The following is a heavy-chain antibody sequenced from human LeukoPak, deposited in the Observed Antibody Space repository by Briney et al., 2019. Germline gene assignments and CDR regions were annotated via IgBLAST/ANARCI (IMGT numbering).Heavy chain of an antibody. CDR2: ISSSGSTI. CDR1: GFTFSDYY. D-gene: IGHD3-10*01. Sequence: GGSLRLSCAASGFTFSDYYISWIRQAPGKGLEWVSYISSSGSTIYYADSVKGRFTISRDNAKNSLYLQMNSLRAEDTAVYYCARDYYGSGSYYNNWFDPWGQGTLVTVSS. J-gene: IGHJ5*02. V-gene: IGHV3-11*01. CDR3: ARDYYGSGSYYNNWFDP.